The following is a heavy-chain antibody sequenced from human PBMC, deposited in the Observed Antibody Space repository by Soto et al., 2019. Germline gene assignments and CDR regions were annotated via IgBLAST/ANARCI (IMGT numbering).Heavy chain of an antibody. CDR2: IDPSDSQT. D-gene: IGHD3-22*01. CDR3: ARQIYDSDTGPNFQYYFDS. V-gene: IGHV5-10-1*01. Sequence: GESLQISCKGSGYSFAGYWITCVRQKPGKGLEWIGRIDPSDSQTYYSPSFRGHVTISVTKSITTVFLQWSSLRASDTAMYYCARQIYDSDTGPNFQYYFDSWGQGTPVNASS. J-gene: IGHJ4*02. CDR1: GYSFAGYW.